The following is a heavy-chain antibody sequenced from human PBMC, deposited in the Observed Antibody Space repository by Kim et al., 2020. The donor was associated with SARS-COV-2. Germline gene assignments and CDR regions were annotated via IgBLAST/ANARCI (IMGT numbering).Heavy chain of an antibody. Sequence: SETLSLTCAVYGGSFSGYYWSWIRQPPGKGLEWIGEINHSGSTNYNPSLKSRVTISVDTSKNQFSLKLSSVTAADTAVYYCARQDGMQEIAAAETPNFDYWGQGTLVTVSS. CDR3: ARQDGMQEIAAAETPNFDY. V-gene: IGHV4-34*01. CDR2: INHSGST. D-gene: IGHD6-13*01. CDR1: GGSFSGYY. J-gene: IGHJ4*02.